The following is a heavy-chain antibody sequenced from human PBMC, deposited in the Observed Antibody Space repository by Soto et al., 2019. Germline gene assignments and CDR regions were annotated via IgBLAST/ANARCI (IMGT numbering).Heavy chain of an antibody. CDR1: GYSFISYG. CDR3: GRGLGGGGYYFDY. Sequence: QGQLVQSGVEVKKPGASVKVSCKASGYSFISYGIGWVRQAPGQGLEWMGWITVNSGNTNYPQKFQGRVTMTTDTSTRTAYMELRSLTSDDTAIYYCGRGLGGGGYYFDYWGPGTLVTVSS. D-gene: IGHD3-16*01. J-gene: IGHJ4*02. V-gene: IGHV1-18*04. CDR2: ITVNSGNT.